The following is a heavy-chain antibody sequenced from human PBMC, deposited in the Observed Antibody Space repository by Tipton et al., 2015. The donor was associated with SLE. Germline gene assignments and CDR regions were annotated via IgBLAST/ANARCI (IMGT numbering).Heavy chain of an antibody. CDR1: GGSISSYY. V-gene: IGHV4-59*12. D-gene: IGHD3-3*01. CDR3: ARGGLRSGYSDY. CDR2: IYYSGST. Sequence: TLSLTCTVSGGSISSYYWSWIRQPPGKGLEWIGYIYYSGSTNYNPSLKSRVTVSVDRSKNQFSLKLSSVTAADTAVYYCARGGLRSGYSDYWGQGTLVTVSS. J-gene: IGHJ4*02.